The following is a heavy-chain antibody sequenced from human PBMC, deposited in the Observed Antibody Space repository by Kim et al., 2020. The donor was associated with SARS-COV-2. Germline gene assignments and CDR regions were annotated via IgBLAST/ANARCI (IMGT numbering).Heavy chain of an antibody. CDR1: GGSISSSNW. J-gene: IGHJ4*02. CDR3: ARSASRGYRGLDY. D-gene: IGHD3-10*01. V-gene: IGHV4-4*02. CDR2: IYHSGST. Sequence: SETLSLTCAVSGGSISSSNWWSWVRQPPGKGLEWIGEIYHSGSTNYNPSLKSRVTISVDKSKNQFSLKLSSVTAADTAVYYCARSASRGYRGLDYWGQGTLVTVSS.